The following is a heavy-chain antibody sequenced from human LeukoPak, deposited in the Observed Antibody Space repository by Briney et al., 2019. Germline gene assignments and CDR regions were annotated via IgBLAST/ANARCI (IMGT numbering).Heavy chain of an antibody. CDR3: ARVQGTLLRFLEWYVYGMDV. Sequence: SETLSLTCTVSGGSISSDYWSWIRQPAGKGLEWIGRIYSSGSTNYNPSLKSRVTMSVDTSKNQFSLKLSSVTAADTAVYYCARVQGTLLRFLEWYVYGMDVWGQGTTVTVSS. CDR2: IYSSGST. CDR1: GGSISSDY. V-gene: IGHV4-4*07. D-gene: IGHD3-3*01. J-gene: IGHJ6*02.